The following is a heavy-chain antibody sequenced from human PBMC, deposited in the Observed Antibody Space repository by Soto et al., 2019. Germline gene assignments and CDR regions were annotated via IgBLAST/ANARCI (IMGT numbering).Heavy chain of an antibody. J-gene: IGHJ3*02. V-gene: IGHV3-48*03. CDR2: IRANDESI. CDR1: GFDFRSYE. CDR3: ARETLRDAIDI. Sequence: SLRLSCVASGFDFRSYEMNWVRQAPGKGLEWVSNIRANDESIYYADSVKGRVSVSRDNAKNSLFPEMNSLRVDDTAVYYCARETLRDAIDIWGQGTMVTVSS.